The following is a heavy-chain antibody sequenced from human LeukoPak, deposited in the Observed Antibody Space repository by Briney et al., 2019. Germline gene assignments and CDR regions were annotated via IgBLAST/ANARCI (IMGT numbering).Heavy chain of an antibody. D-gene: IGHD3-9*01. J-gene: IGHJ4*02. CDR1: GFTFRNYA. CDR2: ISGSGGST. V-gene: IGHV3-23*01. Sequence: GGSLRLSCAASGFTFRNYAMSWVRQAPGKGLEWVSVISGSGGSTFYADSVKGRFTISRDNSKNTLCLQMNSLRAEDTAVYYCVKEGQEEFDVTHIDYWGQGTLVTVFS. CDR3: VKEGQEEFDVTHIDY.